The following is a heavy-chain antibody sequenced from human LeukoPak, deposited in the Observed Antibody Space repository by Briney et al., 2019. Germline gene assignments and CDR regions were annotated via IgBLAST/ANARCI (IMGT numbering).Heavy chain of an antibody. J-gene: IGHJ5*02. Sequence: SVKVSCKASGGTFSSYAISWVRQAPGQGLEWMGRIIPILGIANYAQKFQGRVTITADKSTSTAYMELSSLRSEDTAVYYCAREVGSDTLTGFNWFDPWGQGTLVTVSS. CDR2: IIPILGIA. V-gene: IGHV1-69*04. CDR3: AREVGSDTLTGFNWFDP. D-gene: IGHD3-9*01. CDR1: GGTFSSYA.